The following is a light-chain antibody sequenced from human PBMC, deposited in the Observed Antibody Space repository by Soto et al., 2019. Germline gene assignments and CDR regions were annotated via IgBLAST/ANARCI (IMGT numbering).Light chain of an antibody. CDR2: DVS. CDR1: SSDVGSFDS. J-gene: IGLJ1*01. Sequence: QSALTQPASVSGSPGQPITISCTGTSSDVGSFDSVAWYQHNPGKAPKLTIYDVSNRPSGVSSRFSGSKSGNTASLSISGLQTEDEANYYCSSFTTSSTLVFGTGTKLTVL. CDR3: SSFTTSSTLV. V-gene: IGLV2-14*01.